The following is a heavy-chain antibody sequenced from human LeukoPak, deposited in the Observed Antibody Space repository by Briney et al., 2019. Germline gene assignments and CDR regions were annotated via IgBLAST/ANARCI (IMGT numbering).Heavy chain of an antibody. Sequence: ASVTVSCTASGYTFNIYYMHWVRQAPGQGLEWMGRINPNSGGTNYAQKFQGRVTLTTDTSTSTAYMEVSRLRSDDTAVYYCARGSDYDTNGYNYWGQGTLVSVSS. CDR1: GYTFNIYY. V-gene: IGHV1-2*06. J-gene: IGHJ4*02. D-gene: IGHD3-22*01. CDR3: ARGSDYDTNGYNY. CDR2: INPNSGGT.